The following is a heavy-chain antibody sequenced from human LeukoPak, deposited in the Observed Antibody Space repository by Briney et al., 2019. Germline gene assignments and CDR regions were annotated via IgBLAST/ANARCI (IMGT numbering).Heavy chain of an antibody. D-gene: IGHD6-19*01. Sequence: PGGSLRLSCAASGFTFSSYDMHWVRQATGKGLEWVSVICTSGDTYDAGSVKGRFTISRENAKNSLYLQMNRLKAGDTAVYFCSRVGSSGWPNYFDSWGQGTLVTVSS. V-gene: IGHV3-13*04. CDR3: SRVGSSGWPNYFDS. CDR1: GFTFSSYD. CDR2: ICTSGDT. J-gene: IGHJ4*02.